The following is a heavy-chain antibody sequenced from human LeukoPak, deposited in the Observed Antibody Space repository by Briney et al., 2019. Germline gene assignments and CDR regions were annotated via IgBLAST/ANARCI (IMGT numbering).Heavy chain of an antibody. CDR1: GGSISSYY. CDR3: ATASLSSSWYEFDY. D-gene: IGHD6-13*01. J-gene: IGHJ4*02. V-gene: IGHV4-59*01. Sequence: PSETRSLTCTVSGGSISSYYWSWIRQPPGKGLELIWYIYYSGSTNYNPSLKSRVTISVDTSKNQFSLKLSSVTAADTAVYYCATASLSSSWYEFDYWGQGTLVIVSS. CDR2: IYYSGST.